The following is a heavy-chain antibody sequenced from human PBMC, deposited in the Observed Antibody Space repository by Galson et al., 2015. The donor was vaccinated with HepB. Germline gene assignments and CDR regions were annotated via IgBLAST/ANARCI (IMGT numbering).Heavy chain of an antibody. D-gene: IGHD3-16*02. CDR3: ARGPRDDYVWGSYRYRGDV. V-gene: IGHV1-8*01. Sequence: VKVSCKASGYTFTSHDIIWVRQATGQGLEWMGWMNPNSGNTGYAEKFKGRVTMTRDTSKSTAYMELSSLTSEDTAVYYCARGPRDDYVWGSYRYRGDVWGQGTTVTVSS. J-gene: IGHJ6*02. CDR1: GYTFTSHD. CDR2: MNPNSGNT.